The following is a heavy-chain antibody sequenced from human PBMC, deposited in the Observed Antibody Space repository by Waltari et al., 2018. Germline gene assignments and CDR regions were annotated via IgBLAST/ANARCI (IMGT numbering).Heavy chain of an antibody. V-gene: IGHV4-4*07. CDR2: IYTSGST. Sequence: QVQLQESGPGLVKPSETLSLTCTVSGGSISSYYWSWIRQPAGKGLEWIGRIYTSGSTNYNPSLKSRVTMSVDTSKNQFSLKLSSVTAADTAVYYCARGWRYGDYLGEYFQHWGQGTLVTVSS. CDR3: ARGWRYGDYLGEYFQH. D-gene: IGHD4-17*01. CDR1: GGSISSYY. J-gene: IGHJ1*01.